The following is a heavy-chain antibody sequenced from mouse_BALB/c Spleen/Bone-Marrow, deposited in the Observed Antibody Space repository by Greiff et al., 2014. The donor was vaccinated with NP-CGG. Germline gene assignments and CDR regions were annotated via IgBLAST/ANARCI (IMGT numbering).Heavy chain of an antibody. CDR3: ARGYDYDFDY. V-gene: IGHV5-6-5*01. J-gene: IGHJ2*01. Sequence: DVMLVESGGGLVKPGGSLKLSCAASGFTFSNFAMSWVRQTPDKRLEWVASISSGGSAYHPDSVKGRLSISRDNARDILFLQMSSLGSEDTAMYYCARGYDYDFDYWGQGTTLTVSS. CDR2: ISSGGSA. CDR1: GFTFSNFA. D-gene: IGHD2-4*01.